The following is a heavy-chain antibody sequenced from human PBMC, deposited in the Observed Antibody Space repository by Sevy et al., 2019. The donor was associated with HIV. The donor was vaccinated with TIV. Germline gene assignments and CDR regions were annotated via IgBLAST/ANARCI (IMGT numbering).Heavy chain of an antibody. CDR1: GYTFTGQY. Sequence: ASVKVSCKASGYTFTGQYIHWVRQAPGQGPEGMGWINPSGGDTKNAQEFQGRVTMTRDTSITTDYMELSGLKSDYTAVYFCARVLRLRGYRYGSFDYWGQGTLVTVSS. V-gene: IGHV1-2*02. D-gene: IGHD5-18*01. CDR3: ARVLRLRGYRYGSFDY. J-gene: IGHJ4*02. CDR2: INPSGGDT.